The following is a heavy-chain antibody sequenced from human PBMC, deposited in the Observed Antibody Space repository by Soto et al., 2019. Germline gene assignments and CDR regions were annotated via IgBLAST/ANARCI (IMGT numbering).Heavy chain of an antibody. V-gene: IGHV1-18*01. CDR2: INVEDGNT. CDR3: ARVGAARVLWDFDY. J-gene: IGHJ4*02. CDR1: GFNFVNYG. Sequence: VQLEQSGPEVRKPGASVKVSCKASGFNFVNYGISWLRLAPGRGLEWMGWINVEDGNTNYPQKVQGRVTLTTDTSTRTAYMELRSLRSDDTAVYFCARVGAARVLWDFDYWGQGTLVTVST. D-gene: IGHD1-26*01.